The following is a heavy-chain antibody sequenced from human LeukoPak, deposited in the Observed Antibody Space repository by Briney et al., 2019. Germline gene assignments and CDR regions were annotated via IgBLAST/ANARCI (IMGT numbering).Heavy chain of an antibody. CDR1: GYTFTTYA. D-gene: IGHD3-3*01. Sequence: ASVKVSCKASGYTFTTYAMNWVRQAPGQRLEWMGWINAGNGNTKYSENFQGRVTITRDTSASTAHMELGSLRSEDTAVYYCARDNKVRDDFWSGYYDYWGQGTLSPSPQ. V-gene: IGHV1-3*01. CDR3: ARDNKVRDDFWSGYYDY. CDR2: INAGNGNT. J-gene: IGHJ4*02.